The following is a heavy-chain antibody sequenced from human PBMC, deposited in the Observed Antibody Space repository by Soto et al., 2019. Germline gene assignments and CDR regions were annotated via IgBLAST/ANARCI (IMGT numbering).Heavy chain of an antibody. Sequence: QVQLVQSGAQVKKPGASVRVSCKASGYTFTDYYMHWVRQAPGQGLGWMAWINPNTGDTKYDQKFQGMVTVTRDTSNRILYMELSSLRSDDTAIYYCARKRLYGSGSSFDFWGQGTLVTVS. CDR2: INPNTGDT. CDR3: ARKRLYGSGSSFDF. V-gene: IGHV1-2*02. J-gene: IGHJ5*01. D-gene: IGHD3-10*01. CDR1: GYTFTDYY.